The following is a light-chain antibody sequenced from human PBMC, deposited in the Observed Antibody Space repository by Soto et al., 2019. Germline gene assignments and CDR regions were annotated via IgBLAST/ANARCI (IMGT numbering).Light chain of an antibody. CDR2: LAS. V-gene: IGKV3-15*01. Sequence: EIEMTQSPATLSVSPGESATLSCRASQSVSSNLAWYQQKPGQAPRLLIYLASYRATGIPTRFSGSGSGTEYTLTISNLQAEDSAVYYCQQFNNWPHTFGQGTRLEIK. CDR3: QQFNNWPHT. J-gene: IGKJ5*01. CDR1: QSVSSN.